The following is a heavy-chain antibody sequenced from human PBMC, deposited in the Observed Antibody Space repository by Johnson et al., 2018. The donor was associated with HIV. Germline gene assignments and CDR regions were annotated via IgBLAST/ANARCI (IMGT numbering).Heavy chain of an antibody. CDR3: ARGLQITFGGVIAPPDAFDI. CDR1: GFTFSSYG. D-gene: IGHD3-16*02. Sequence: QVQLVESGGGVVQPGGSLRLSCAASGFTFSSYGMHWVRQAPGKGLEWVAFIRYDGSNTYDADSVRGRFTISRDNSKNSLYLQMNSLRAEDTALYYCARGLQITFGGVIAPPDAFDIWGQGTMVTVSS. J-gene: IGHJ3*02. V-gene: IGHV3-30*02. CDR2: IRYDGSNT.